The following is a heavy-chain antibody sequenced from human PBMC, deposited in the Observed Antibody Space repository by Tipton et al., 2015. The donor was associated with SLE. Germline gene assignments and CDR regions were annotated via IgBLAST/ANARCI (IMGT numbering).Heavy chain of an antibody. CDR2: IYYSGTT. CDR3: AIGGDSGYDL. J-gene: IGHJ6*02. V-gene: IGHV4-39*07. CDR1: GRSISSSSYY. D-gene: IGHD5-12*01. Sequence: LRLSCTVSGRSISSSSYYWGWIRQPPGKGLDWIGSIYYSGTTYYNPSLKSRVTISVDTSKIQFSLKLSSVTAADTAVYYCAIGGDSGYDLWGQGTTVIVSS.